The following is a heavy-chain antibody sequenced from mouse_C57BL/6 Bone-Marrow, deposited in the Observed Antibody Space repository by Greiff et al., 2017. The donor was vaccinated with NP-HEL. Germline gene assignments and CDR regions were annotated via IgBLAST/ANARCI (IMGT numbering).Heavy chain of an antibody. V-gene: IGHV1-75*01. D-gene: IGHD2-1*01. CDR1: GYTFTDYY. CDR3: ARGVYYGNYNFDY. Sequence: VQLQQSGPELVKPGASVKISCKASGYTFTDYYINWVKQRPGQGLEWIGWIFPGSGSTYYNEKFKGKATLTVDKSSSTAYMLLSSLTSEDSAVDVCARGVYYGNYNFDYWGQGTTLTVSA. CDR2: IFPGSGST. J-gene: IGHJ2*01.